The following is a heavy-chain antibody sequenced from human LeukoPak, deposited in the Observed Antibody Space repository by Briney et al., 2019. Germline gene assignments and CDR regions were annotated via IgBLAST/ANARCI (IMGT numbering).Heavy chain of an antibody. J-gene: IGHJ4*02. CDR2: IRSKIYGGTP. CDR1: GFNFGDYA. Sequence: GRSLRLSCTTSGFNFGDYAMTWVRQAPGKGLEWVGFIRSKIYGGTPEYAASVKGRSTISRDDSKGVAYLQMNSLKTEDTAVYYCTRDQTPYYWGQGTLVTVAS. CDR3: TRDQTPYY. V-gene: IGHV3-49*04.